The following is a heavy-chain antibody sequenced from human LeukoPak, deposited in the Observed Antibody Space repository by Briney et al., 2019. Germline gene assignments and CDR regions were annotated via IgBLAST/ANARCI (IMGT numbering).Heavy chain of an antibody. CDR2: INSDGSST. CDR1: GFTFSSYW. J-gene: IGHJ6*02. D-gene: IGHD6-13*01. V-gene: IGHV3-74*01. Sequence: GGSLRLSCAASGFTFSSYWMHWVRQAPGKGLVWVSRINSDGSSTSYADSVKGRFTLSRDNAKNSLYLQMNSLRAEDTAVYYCARTKRVAAAGTSYYYDGMDVWGQGTTVTVSS. CDR3: ARTKRVAAAGTSYYYDGMDV.